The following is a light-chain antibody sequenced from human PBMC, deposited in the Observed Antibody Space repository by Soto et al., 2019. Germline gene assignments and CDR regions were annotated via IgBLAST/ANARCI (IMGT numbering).Light chain of an antibody. CDR1: QSISGW. V-gene: IGKV1-5*03. CDR3: HQYNSSPWT. J-gene: IGKJ1*01. Sequence: DIQMTQSPSTVSASVGDRVTIACRASQSISGWLAWYQQKPGKAPKLLIYKASSLKSGVQSRFSGSGSGTEFTLTISSLQPDDFATYYCHQYNSSPWTFGQGTKVEV. CDR2: KAS.